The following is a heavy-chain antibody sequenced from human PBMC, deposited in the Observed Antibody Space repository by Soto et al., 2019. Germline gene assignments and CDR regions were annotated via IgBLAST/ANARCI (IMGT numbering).Heavy chain of an antibody. V-gene: IGHV3-21*01. D-gene: IGHD2-2*01. CDR2: ISSGGTYT. CDR1: GITFSTFD. J-gene: IGHJ5*02. Sequence: GGSLRLSCAASGITFSTFDMHWVRQAPGKGLEWVSSISSGGTYTYYAGSVKGRFTISRDNAKASLYLQMSRLRVEDTAVYYCAREYQRTYNWFDTWGQGTLVTVSS. CDR3: AREYQRTYNWFDT.